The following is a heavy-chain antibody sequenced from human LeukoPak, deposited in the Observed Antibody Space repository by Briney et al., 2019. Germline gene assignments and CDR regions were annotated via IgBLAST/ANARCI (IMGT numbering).Heavy chain of an antibody. D-gene: IGHD4-17*01. Sequence: GGSLRLSCAASGFTFSNNFMSWVRQAPGKGLEWVSVIYSGGRTDYADSVKGRFTISRDNSKNTLYLQMNSLRAEDTAVYYCAKDLGDYYYYMDVWGKGTTVTVSS. V-gene: IGHV3-53*01. CDR3: AKDLGDYYYYMDV. CDR1: GFTFSNNF. J-gene: IGHJ6*03. CDR2: IYSGGRT.